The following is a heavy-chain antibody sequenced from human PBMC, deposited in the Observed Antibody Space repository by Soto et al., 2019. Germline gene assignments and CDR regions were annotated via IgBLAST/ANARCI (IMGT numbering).Heavy chain of an antibody. CDR1: GFTFSNYG. Sequence: QVQLVESGGGVVQPGGSLRLSCAASGFTFSNYGIHWVRQAPGKGLEWVAVITYEGTKKYYADSVKGRFTISRDNSNNTLYLQMNSLRAEDTAVYYCTRGGSGFGELAPYYWGQGTLVTVSS. CDR3: TRGGSGFGELAPYY. V-gene: IGHV3-30*03. D-gene: IGHD3-10*01. J-gene: IGHJ4*02. CDR2: ITYEGTKK.